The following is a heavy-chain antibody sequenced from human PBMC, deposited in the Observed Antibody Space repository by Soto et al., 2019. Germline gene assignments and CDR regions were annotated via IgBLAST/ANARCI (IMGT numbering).Heavy chain of an antibody. CDR1: GYTFTSYA. J-gene: IGHJ4*02. Sequence: QVQLVQSGAEVKKPGASVKVSCKASGYTFTSYAMHRVRPAPGQRLEWMGWINAGNGNTKYSQKLQGRVTITRDTAASTAYMELSSLRSEDTAVYYCARDRLLWDYFEYWGQGSLVTVSS. CDR3: ARDRLLWDYFEY. CDR2: INAGNGNT. V-gene: IGHV1-3*01. D-gene: IGHD2-15*01.